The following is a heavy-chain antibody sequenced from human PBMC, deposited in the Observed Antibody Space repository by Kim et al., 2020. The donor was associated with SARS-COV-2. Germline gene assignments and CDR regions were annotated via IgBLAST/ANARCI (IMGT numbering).Heavy chain of an antibody. CDR3: ARHKLPWAMVRGVIPPTLEY. J-gene: IGHJ4*02. Sequence: SETLSLTCTVSGGSISSSSYYWGWIRQPPGKGLEWIGSIYYSGSTYYNPSLKSRVTISVDTSKNQFSLKLSSVTAADTAVYYCARHKLPWAMVRGVIPPTLEYWGQGTLVTVSS. V-gene: IGHV4-39*01. CDR2: IYYSGST. D-gene: IGHD3-10*01. CDR1: GGSISSSSYY.